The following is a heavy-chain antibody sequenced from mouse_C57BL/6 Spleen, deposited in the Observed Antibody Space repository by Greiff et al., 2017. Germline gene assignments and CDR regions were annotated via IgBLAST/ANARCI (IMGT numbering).Heavy chain of an antibody. Sequence: QVQLQQPGAELVMPGASVKLSCKASGYTFTSYWMHWVKQRPGQGLEWIGKIDPTHGYTNYNQKFKGKSTLTVDKSSSTAYMQLTSLTSEDSAVYYCTIGLDGHYFGYWGQGPTLTVSS. D-gene: IGHD2-3*01. CDR3: TIGLDGHYFGY. V-gene: IGHV1-69*01. CDR2: IDPTHGYT. CDR1: GYTFTSYW. J-gene: IGHJ2*01.